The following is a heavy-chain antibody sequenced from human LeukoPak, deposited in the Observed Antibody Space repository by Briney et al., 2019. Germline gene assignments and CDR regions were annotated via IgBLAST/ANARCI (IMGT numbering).Heavy chain of an antibody. J-gene: IGHJ4*02. V-gene: IGHV3-23*01. D-gene: IGHD3-10*01. Sequence: GGSLRLSCAASGFTFSSYAMSWVRQAPGKGLEGVSAISGSGGSTYYADSVKGRFTISRDHPKNTLYLQMNSLRAEDTAVYYCASEPMVRGAHWGQGTLVTVSS. CDR3: ASEPMVRGAH. CDR1: GFTFSSYA. CDR2: ISGSGGST.